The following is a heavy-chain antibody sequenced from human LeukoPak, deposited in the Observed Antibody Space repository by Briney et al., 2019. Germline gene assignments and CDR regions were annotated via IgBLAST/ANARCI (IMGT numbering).Heavy chain of an antibody. V-gene: IGHV3-21*01. CDR3: APFGGSSSASDY. Sequence: GGSLRLSCAASGFTFSSYSMNWVRQAPGKGLEWVSSISSSSSYIYYADSVKGRFTISRDNAKNSLYLQMNSLRAEDTAVYYCAPFGGSSSASDYWGQGTLVTVSS. J-gene: IGHJ4*02. CDR2: ISSSSSYI. D-gene: IGHD6-13*01. CDR1: GFTFSSYS.